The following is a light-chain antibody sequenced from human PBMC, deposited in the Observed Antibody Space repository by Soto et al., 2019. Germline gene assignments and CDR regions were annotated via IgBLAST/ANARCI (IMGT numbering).Light chain of an antibody. CDR2: YDS. CDR1: NIGTKS. CDR3: QVWDRSGDHRVV. Sequence: SSELTQPPSASVAPGKTARISCERNNIGTKSVHWYQQKPGQAPVLVIYYDSARPSGIPERFSGSNAGNTATLTISTVEAGDEDDYYCQVWDRSGDHRVVFGGGTKVTVL. V-gene: IGLV3-21*04. J-gene: IGLJ2*01.